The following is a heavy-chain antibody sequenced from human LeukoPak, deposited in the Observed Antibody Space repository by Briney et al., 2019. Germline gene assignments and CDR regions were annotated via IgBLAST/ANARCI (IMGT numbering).Heavy chain of an antibody. V-gene: IGHV4-59*01. J-gene: IGHJ5*01. Sequence: SETLSLTCTVSGGSISSYYWSWIRQPPGKGLEWIGYIYYSGSTNYNPSLKSRVTISVDTSKNQFSLKLSSVTAADTAVYYCARDRGSSGWFDYWGQGTLVTLSS. CDR1: GGSISSYY. CDR2: IYYSGST. D-gene: IGHD6-19*01. CDR3: ARDRGSSGWFDY.